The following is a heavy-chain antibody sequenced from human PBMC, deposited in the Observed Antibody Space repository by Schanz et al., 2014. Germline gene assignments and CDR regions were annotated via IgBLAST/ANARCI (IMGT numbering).Heavy chain of an antibody. Sequence: QVQLVESGGGVVQFGRSLRLSCAASGFTFSSYAMHWVRQAPGKGLEWVAVISYDGSNKYYADSVRGRFTISRDRFQNTLYLRMSSLRAEDTAVYYCARPRFDYGEVDYWGQGTLVTVSS. CDR3: ARPRFDYGEVDY. CDR1: GFTFSSYA. V-gene: IGHV3-30*14. J-gene: IGHJ4*02. D-gene: IGHD4-17*01. CDR2: ISYDGSNK.